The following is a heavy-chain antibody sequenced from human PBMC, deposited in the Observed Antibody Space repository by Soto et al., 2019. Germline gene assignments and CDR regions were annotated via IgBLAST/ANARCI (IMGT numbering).Heavy chain of an antibody. CDR3: AKDMGTAAFYYYYYGMDV. CDR2: ISWDGGST. J-gene: IGHJ6*02. V-gene: IGHV3-43*01. Sequence: GGSLRLSCAASGFTFDDYTMHWVHQAPGKGLEWVSLISWDGGSTYYADSVKGRFTISRDNSKNSLYLQMNSLRTEDTALYYCAKDMGTAAFYYYYYGMDVWGQGTTVTVSS. CDR1: GFTFDDYT. D-gene: IGHD2-2*01.